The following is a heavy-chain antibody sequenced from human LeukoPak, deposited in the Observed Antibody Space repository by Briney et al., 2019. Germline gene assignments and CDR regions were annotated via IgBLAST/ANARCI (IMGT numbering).Heavy chain of an antibody. CDR1: GYTFTSYG. J-gene: IGHJ4*02. CDR2: ISAYNGNT. Sequence: WASVKVSCKASGYTFTSYGISWVRQAPGQGLEWMGWISAYNGNTNYAQKLQGRVTMTTDTSTSTAYMELRSLRSDDTAVYYCAREYYYDSSGYYSFDYWGQGTLVTVSS. V-gene: IGHV1-18*01. D-gene: IGHD3-22*01. CDR3: AREYYYDSSGYYSFDY.